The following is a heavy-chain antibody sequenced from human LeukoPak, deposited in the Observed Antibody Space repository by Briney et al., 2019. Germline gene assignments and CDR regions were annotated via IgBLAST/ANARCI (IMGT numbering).Heavy chain of an antibody. CDR2: ISYDGSNK. J-gene: IGHJ4*02. Sequence: LSLTCAVSGGSISNDNWWTWVRQPPGKGLEWVAVISYDGSNKYYADSVKGRFTISRDNSKNTLYLQMNSLGAEDTAVYYCAKSYDYVWGSEFDYWGQGTLVTVSS. CDR1: GGSISNDN. D-gene: IGHD3-16*01. CDR3: AKSYDYVWGSEFDY. V-gene: IGHV3-30*18.